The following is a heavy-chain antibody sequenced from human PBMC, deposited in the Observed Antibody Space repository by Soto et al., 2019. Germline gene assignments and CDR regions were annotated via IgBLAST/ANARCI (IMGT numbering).Heavy chain of an antibody. J-gene: IGHJ6*02. CDR3: ARPHLDRPTFYGMDV. CDR2: ITSSSTTM. Sequence: EEQLVESGGGLVQAGGSLRLSCAASGFILGRNSMMWVRQAPGKGLEWVAYITSSSTTMNYADSVKGRFTISRDNANKALYLQMNSLRDEDTAVYYCARPHLDRPTFYGMDVWGQGTTVTVSS. D-gene: IGHD2-2*03. V-gene: IGHV3-48*02. CDR1: GFILGRNS.